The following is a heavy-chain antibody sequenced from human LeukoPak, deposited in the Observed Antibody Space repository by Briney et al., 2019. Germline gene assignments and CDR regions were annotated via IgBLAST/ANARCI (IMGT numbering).Heavy chain of an antibody. Sequence: GGSLRLSCAASGFTLSDYYMSWIRQAPGKGLEWVSYISSSGSSIYYADSVKGRFTISRDNSKNTLYLQMNSLRAEDTAVYYCAKGSVYGGYVEGSFDYWGQGTLVTVFS. V-gene: IGHV3-11*04. J-gene: IGHJ4*02. D-gene: IGHD4-17*01. CDR1: GFTLSDYY. CDR2: ISSSGSSI. CDR3: AKGSVYGGYVEGSFDY.